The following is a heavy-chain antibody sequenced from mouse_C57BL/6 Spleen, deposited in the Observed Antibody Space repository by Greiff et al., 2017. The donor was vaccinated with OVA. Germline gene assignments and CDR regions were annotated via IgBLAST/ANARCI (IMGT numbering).Heavy chain of an antibody. Sequence: VQLQQPGAELVKPGASVKMSCKASGYTFTSYWITWVKQRPGQGLEWIGDIYPGSGSTNYNEKFKSKATLTVDTSSSTAYMQLSSLTSEDSAVYYCARGRGNYDYFDYWGKGTTLTVSS. V-gene: IGHV1-55*01. CDR2: IYPGSGST. J-gene: IGHJ2*01. CDR3: ARGRGNYDYFDY. CDR1: GYTFTSYW. D-gene: IGHD2-1*01.